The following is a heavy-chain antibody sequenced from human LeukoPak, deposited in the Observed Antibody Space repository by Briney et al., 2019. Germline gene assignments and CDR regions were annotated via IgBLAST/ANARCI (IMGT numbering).Heavy chain of an antibody. CDR3: AKDGLVAEYFQH. V-gene: IGHV3-9*01. D-gene: IGHD3-16*01. CDR1: GFTFDDYA. Sequence: GRSLRLSCAASGFTFDDYAMHWVRQAPGKGLEWVSGISWNSGSIVYADSVKGRFTISRDNTKNSLYLQMNSLRAEDTALYYCAKDGLVAEYFQHWGQGTLVTVSS. CDR2: ISWNSGSI. J-gene: IGHJ1*01.